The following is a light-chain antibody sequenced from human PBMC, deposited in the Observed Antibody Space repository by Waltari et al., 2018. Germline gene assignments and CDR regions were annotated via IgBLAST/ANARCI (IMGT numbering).Light chain of an antibody. CDR2: AAS. J-gene: IGKJ3*01. CDR3: QESVSTPKVT. CDR1: QSISTF. Sequence: DIQMTQSPSSLSASVGDRVTITCRASQSISTFLNWYQQKEGRAPKLLIYAASTLQRGVPSRFSGSGAGSDFTLTISSLQPEDSATYHCQESVSTPKVTFGPGTKVEIK. V-gene: IGKV1-39*01.